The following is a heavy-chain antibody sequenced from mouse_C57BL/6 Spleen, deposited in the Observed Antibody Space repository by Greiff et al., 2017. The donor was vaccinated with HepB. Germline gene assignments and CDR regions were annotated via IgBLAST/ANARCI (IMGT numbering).Heavy chain of an antibody. CDR1: GYTFTSYW. CDR3: ARLYGSSYPYFDV. CDR2: IDPSDSET. V-gene: IGHV1-52*01. D-gene: IGHD1-1*01. Sequence: QVQLQQPGAELVRPGSSVKLSCKASGYTFTSYWMHWVKQRPIQGLEWIGNIDPSDSETHYNQTFKDKATLTVDKSSSTAYMQLSSLTSEDSAVYYCARLYGSSYPYFDVWGTGTTVTVSS. J-gene: IGHJ1*03.